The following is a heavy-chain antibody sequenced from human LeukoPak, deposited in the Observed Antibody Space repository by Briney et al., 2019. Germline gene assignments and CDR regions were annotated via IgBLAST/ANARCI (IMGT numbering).Heavy chain of an antibody. CDR2: INHSGST. CDR3: ARGATMIVVVTPYYYYGMDV. CDR1: GGSFSGYC. Sequence: SSETLSLTCAVYGGSFSGYCWSWIRQPPGKGLEWIGEINHSGSTNYNPSLKSRVTISVDTSKNQFSLKLSSVTAADTAVYYCARGATMIVVVTPYYYYGMDVWGQGTTVTVSS. D-gene: IGHD3-22*01. V-gene: IGHV4-34*01. J-gene: IGHJ6*02.